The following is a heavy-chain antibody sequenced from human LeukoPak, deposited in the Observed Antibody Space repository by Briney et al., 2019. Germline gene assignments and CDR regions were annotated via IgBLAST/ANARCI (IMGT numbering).Heavy chain of an antibody. V-gene: IGHV3-21*01. CDR3: ARASAGTLDLLDY. D-gene: IGHD6-13*01. CDR1: GFTFSTYR. Sequence: GGSLRLSCAASGFTFSTYRMNWVRQAPGKGLEWVSSITSSRSYIYYADSLKGRFTISRDNAKNSLYLQMNSLRAEDTAVYYCARASAGTLDLLDYWGQGTLVIVSS. J-gene: IGHJ4*02. CDR2: ITSSRSYI.